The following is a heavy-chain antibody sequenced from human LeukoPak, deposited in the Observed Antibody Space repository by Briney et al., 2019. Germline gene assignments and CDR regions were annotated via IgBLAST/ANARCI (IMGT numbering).Heavy chain of an antibody. CDR2: LSGSGNSI. CDR1: GFTYSNYA. V-gene: IGHV3-23*01. J-gene: IGHJ4*02. CDR3: AKDQVRGVTDY. D-gene: IGHD3-10*01. Sequence: GGALRLSCAAPGFTYSNYAMSWPRQAPGKGLEWVAGLSGSGNSIFYADSVKGRFTISRDNSKNTLYLQMNSLRAEDTAVYYCAKDQVRGVTDYWGQGTLVTVSS.